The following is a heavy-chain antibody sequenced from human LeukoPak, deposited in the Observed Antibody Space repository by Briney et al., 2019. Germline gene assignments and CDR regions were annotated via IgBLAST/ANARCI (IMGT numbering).Heavy chain of an antibody. V-gene: IGHV3-74*01. Sequence: GGSLRLSCAASGFTFSSHWMHWVRQAPGKWPVWVSHINSDGSNTGYADSVKGRFTSSRDNAKNTLYLQMNSLGADDTAVYYCAANSWMLGMDVWGQGTTVTVSS. CDR3: AANSWMLGMDV. CDR2: INSDGSNT. CDR1: GFTFSSHW. D-gene: IGHD2-8*01. J-gene: IGHJ6*02.